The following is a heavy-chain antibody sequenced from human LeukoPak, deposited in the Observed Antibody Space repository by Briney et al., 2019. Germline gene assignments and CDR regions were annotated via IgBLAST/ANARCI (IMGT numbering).Heavy chain of an antibody. D-gene: IGHD6-19*01. CDR1: GFTFSSYG. CDR2: IRYDGSNK. CDR3: AKDRGGIAVAGTLDY. V-gene: IGHV3-30*02. Sequence: GGSLRLSCAASGFTFSSYGMHWVRQAPGKGLEWVAFIRYDGSNKYYADSVKGRFTISRDNSKNTLYLQMNSLRAEDTAVYYCAKDRGGIAVAGTLDYWGQGTLVTVSS. J-gene: IGHJ4*02.